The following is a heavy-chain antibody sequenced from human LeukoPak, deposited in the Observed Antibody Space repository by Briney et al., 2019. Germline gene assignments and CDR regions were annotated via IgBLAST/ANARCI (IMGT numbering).Heavy chain of an antibody. D-gene: IGHD3-10*01. J-gene: IGHJ4*02. V-gene: IGHV3-53*01. CDR3: ARIPFYRTSGSYYTYFDS. CDR2: IYTAGTT. CDR1: GLTVSSHY. Sequence: PGGSLRLSCEVSGLTVSSHYMGWVRQAPGKGLEWVSIIYTAGTTNYADSVKGRFTISRDDSKNTLYLQMNSLRVEGTAVYYCARIPFYRTSGSYYTYFDSWGQGTLVTVSS.